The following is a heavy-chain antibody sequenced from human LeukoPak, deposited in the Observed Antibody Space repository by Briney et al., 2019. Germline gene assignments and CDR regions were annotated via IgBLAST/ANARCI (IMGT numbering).Heavy chain of an antibody. CDR1: GGSISSGGYY. V-gene: IGHV4-30-2*01. D-gene: IGHD6-13*01. CDR2: IYHSGST. CDR3: ASEGRSIAAAGYDAFDI. Sequence: SETLSLTCTVSGGSISSGGYYWSWIRQPPGKGLEWIGYIYHSGSTYYNPSLKSRVTISVDRSKNQFSLKLSSVTAADTAVYYCASEGRSIAAAGYDAFDIWGQGTLVTVSS. J-gene: IGHJ3*02.